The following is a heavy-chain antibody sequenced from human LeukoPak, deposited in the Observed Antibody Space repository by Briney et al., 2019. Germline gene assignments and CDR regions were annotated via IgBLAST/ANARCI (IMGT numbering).Heavy chain of an antibody. V-gene: IGHV3-48*03. D-gene: IGHD2-21*02. CDR1: GFTFSSYE. CDR3: AILAVTYYFDY. Sequence: GGSLRLSCAASGFTFSSYEMNWVRQAPGKGLEWVSYISSSGSTIYYADSVKGRFTISRDNAKNSLYLQMNGLRAEDTAVYYCAILAVTYYFDYWGQGTLVTVSS. CDR2: ISSSGSTI. J-gene: IGHJ4*02.